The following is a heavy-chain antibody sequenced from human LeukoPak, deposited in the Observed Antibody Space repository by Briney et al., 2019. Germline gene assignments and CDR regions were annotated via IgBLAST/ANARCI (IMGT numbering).Heavy chain of an antibody. CDR2: ISSSSSYI. Sequence: GGSLRLSCAASGFTFSSYSMNWVRQAPGKGLEWVSSISSSSSYIYYADSVKGRFTISRDNAKNSLYLQMNSLRAEDTAAYYCARELGGGMDVWGKGTTVTVSS. J-gene: IGHJ6*04. CDR3: ARELGGGMDV. CDR1: GFTFSSYS. V-gene: IGHV3-21*01. D-gene: IGHD2-15*01.